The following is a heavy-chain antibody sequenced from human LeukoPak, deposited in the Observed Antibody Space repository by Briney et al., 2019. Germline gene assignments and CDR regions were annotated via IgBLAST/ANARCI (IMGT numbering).Heavy chain of an antibody. D-gene: IGHD2-2*01. CDR2: INPNSGGT. J-gene: IGHJ4*02. CDR1: GYTFTGYY. V-gene: IGHV1-2*02. Sequence: ASVKVSSKASGYTFTGYYMHWVRQAPGQGLEWMGWINPNSGGTNYAQKFQGRVTMTRDTSISTAYMELSRLRSDDTAVYYCARDIVVVPAARYYFDYWGQGTLVTVSS. CDR3: ARDIVVVPAARYYFDY.